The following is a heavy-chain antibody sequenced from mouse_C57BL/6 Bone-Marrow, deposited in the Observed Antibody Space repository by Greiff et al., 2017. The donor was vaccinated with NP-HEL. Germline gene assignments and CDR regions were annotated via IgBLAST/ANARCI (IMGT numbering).Heavy chain of an antibody. CDR3: ARRDYGSLWYFDV. CDR1: GFTFSSYG. Sequence: DVMLVESGGDLVKPGGSLKLSCAASGFTFSSYGMSWVRQTPDKRLEWVATISSGGSYTYYPDSVKGRFTISRDNAKNTLYLQMSSLKSEDTAMYYCARRDYGSLWYFDVWGTGTTVTVSS. J-gene: IGHJ1*03. CDR2: ISSGGSYT. D-gene: IGHD1-1*01. V-gene: IGHV5-6*02.